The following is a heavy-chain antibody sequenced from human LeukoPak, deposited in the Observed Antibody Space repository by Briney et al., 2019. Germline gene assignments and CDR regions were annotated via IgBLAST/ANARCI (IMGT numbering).Heavy chain of an antibody. D-gene: IGHD5-18*01. CDR3: ARAGYSYGYDY. Sequence: GQSLKISCKGSGYSFTTYWIGWVRQMPGKGLEWMGTIYPGDSDTRYSPSFQGQVTISADKSISTAYLQWSSLKASDTAMYYCARAGYSYGYDYWGQGTLVTVSS. CDR1: GYSFTTYW. V-gene: IGHV5-51*01. CDR2: IYPGDSDT. J-gene: IGHJ4*02.